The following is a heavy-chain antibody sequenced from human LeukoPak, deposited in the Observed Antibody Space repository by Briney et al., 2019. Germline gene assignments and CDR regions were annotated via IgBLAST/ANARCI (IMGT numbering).Heavy chain of an antibody. CDR3: ARQAVAGTFAFDI. CDR2: IYSGGST. D-gene: IGHD6-19*01. J-gene: IGHJ3*02. V-gene: IGHV3-53*01. CDR1: GFTVSSNY. Sequence: GGSLRLSCAASGFTVSSNYMSWVRQAPGKGLEWVSVIYSGGSTYYADSVKGRFTISRDNSKNTLYLQMNSLRAEDTAVYYCARQAVAGTFAFDICGQGTMVTVSS.